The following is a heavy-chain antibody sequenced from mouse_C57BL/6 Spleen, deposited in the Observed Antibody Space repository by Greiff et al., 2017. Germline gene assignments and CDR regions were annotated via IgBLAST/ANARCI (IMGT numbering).Heavy chain of an antibody. CDR2: IYPGDGDT. V-gene: IGHV1-80*01. CDR1: GYAFSSYW. J-gene: IGHJ3*01. Sequence: VQLQQSGAELVKPGASVKISCKASGYAFSSYWMNWVKQRPGKGLEWIGQIYPGDGDTNYNGQFKGKATLTADKSSSTAYMQLSSLTSEDSAVYFCARERGLYDYDTWFAYWGQGTLVTVSA. CDR3: ARERGLYDYDTWFAY. D-gene: IGHD2-4*01.